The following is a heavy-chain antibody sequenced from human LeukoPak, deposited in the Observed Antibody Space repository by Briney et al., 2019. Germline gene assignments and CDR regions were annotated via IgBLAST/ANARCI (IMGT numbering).Heavy chain of an antibody. J-gene: IGHJ5*02. CDR2: IYYSGST. CDR3: ARLVAARPTNWFDP. V-gene: IGHV4-59*01. Sequence: LETLSLTCTVSGGSISSYYWSWIREPPGKGLEWIGYIYYSGSTNYNPSLKSRVTISVDTSKNQFSLKLGSVTAADTAVYYCARLVAARPTNWFDPWGQGTLVTVSS. D-gene: IGHD6-6*01. CDR1: GGSISSYY.